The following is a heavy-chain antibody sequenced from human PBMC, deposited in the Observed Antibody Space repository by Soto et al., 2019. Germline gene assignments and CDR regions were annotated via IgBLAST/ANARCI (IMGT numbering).Heavy chain of an antibody. Sequence: QVYLVQSGAEVKKPGSSVKISCKASGGIFSSNTINWVRQAAGQGLEWMGGIIPLFGTANYAEKFQGRVTITADKSTKTEYMELTSLRSEDTAGYYCASKAACGGDCYAVDSWGQGTRVTVSS. V-gene: IGHV1-69*06. D-gene: IGHD2-21*02. CDR2: IIPLFGTA. CDR3: ASKAACGGDCYAVDS. CDR1: GGIFSSNT. J-gene: IGHJ4*02.